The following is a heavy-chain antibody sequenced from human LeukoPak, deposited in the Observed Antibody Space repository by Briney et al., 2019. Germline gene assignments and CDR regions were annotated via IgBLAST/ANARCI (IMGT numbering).Heavy chain of an antibody. CDR1: GYTFTGYY. V-gene: IGHV1-2*02. CDR2: INPNSGGT. D-gene: IGHD3-22*01. CDR3: ARDLNTVQYYYDSSGYHGWFDP. J-gene: IGHJ5*02. Sequence: GASVKVSCKASGYTFTGYYMHWVRQAPGQGLEWMGWINPNSGGTNYAQKFQGRVTMTRDTSISTAYMELSRLRSDDTAVYYCARDLNTVQYYYDSSGYHGWFDPWGQGTLVTVSS.